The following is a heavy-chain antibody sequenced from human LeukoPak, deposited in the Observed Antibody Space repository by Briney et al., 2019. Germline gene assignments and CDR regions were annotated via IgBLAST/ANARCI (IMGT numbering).Heavy chain of an antibody. CDR2: IHPSGSI. CDR3: ARGRDNAKIHT. J-gene: IGHJ5*02. D-gene: IGHD1-14*01. CDR1: GESFSDYY. Sequence: SETLSLTCAVYGESFSDYYWSWVRQPPGKGLEWIGEIHPSGSINYNPSLKSRVTISIDTSKNQFSLKLSSVTATDTAVYYCARGRDNAKIHTWGQGTLVTVS. V-gene: IGHV4-34*01.